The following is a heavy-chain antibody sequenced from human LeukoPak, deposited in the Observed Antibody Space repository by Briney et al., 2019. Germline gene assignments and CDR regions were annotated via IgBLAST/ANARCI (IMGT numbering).Heavy chain of an antibody. CDR3: ARGRVGMATILHY. CDR1: GYTFTGYY. J-gene: IGHJ4*02. CDR2: INPNSGGT. Sequence: GASVKVSCKASGYTFTGYYMHWVRQAPGQGLEWMGWINPNSGGTNYAQKFQGRVTMTRNTSISTAYMELSSLRSEDTAVYYCARGRVGMATILHYWGQGTLVTVSS. D-gene: IGHD5-24*01. V-gene: IGHV1-2*02.